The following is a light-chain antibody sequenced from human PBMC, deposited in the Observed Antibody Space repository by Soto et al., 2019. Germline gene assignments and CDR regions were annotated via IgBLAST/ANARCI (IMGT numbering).Light chain of an antibody. CDR2: SNN. J-gene: IGLJ2*01. CDR3: PAWDASLNAVT. V-gene: IGLV1-44*01. Sequence: QSVLTQPPSASGTPGQRVTISCSGSTSNIGGNTVNWYQQLPGTAPKLLIYSNNQRPSGVPDRFSGSKSGTSASLAISRLQSEDEAAYSCPAWDASLNAVTFGGGTKLTVL. CDR1: TSNIGGNT.